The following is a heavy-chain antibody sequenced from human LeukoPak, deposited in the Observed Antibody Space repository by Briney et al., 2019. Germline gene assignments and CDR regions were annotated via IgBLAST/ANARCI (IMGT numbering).Heavy chain of an antibody. V-gene: IGHV3-7*01. CDR2: IKQDGSEK. CDR3: ARHLYADSGDDY. Sequence: GGSLRLSCAASGFTFSSYWMSWVRQAPGKGLEWVANIKQDGSEKYYVASVKGRFTISRDNAKKSLYLQMNRLRAEDTAVYYCARHLYADSGDDYWGQGTLVTASS. CDR1: GFTFSSYW. J-gene: IGHJ4*02. D-gene: IGHD3-16*01.